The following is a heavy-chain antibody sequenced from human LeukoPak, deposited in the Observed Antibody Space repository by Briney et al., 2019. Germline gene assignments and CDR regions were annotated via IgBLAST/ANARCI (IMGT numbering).Heavy chain of an antibody. D-gene: IGHD6-13*01. CDR3: ARLPPRYSSSLISWFDP. CDR2: MNLISCNT. Sequence: ASVKVSCKASGYTFTSYDINWVRQAAGQGLEWMGGMNLISCNTGYAQKFQGRVTMTRNTSISTAYMELTSLRSEDTAVYYCARLPPRYSSSLISWFDPWGQGTLVTVSS. V-gene: IGHV1-8*01. J-gene: IGHJ5*02. CDR1: GYTFTSYD.